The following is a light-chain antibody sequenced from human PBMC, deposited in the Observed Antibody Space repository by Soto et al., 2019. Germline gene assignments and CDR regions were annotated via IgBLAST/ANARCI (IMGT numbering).Light chain of an antibody. V-gene: IGLV2-8*01. CDR3: SSYAGSNNFDVV. Sequence: QSVLTQPPSASGSPGQSVTISCTGTSSDVGGYNYVSWYQQHPGKAPKLMTYEVSKRPSGVPDRFSGSKSGNTASLTVSGLQAEDEADYYCSSYAGSNNFDVVFGGGTKVTVL. CDR2: EVS. CDR1: SSDVGGYNY. J-gene: IGLJ2*01.